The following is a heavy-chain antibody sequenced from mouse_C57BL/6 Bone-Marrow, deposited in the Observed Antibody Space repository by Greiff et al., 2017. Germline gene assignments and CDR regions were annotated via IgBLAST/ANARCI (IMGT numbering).Heavy chain of an antibody. D-gene: IGHD1-1*01. V-gene: IGHV1-55*01. CDR2: LYPGSGST. Sequence: QVQLQQPGAELVKPGASVKMSCKASGYTFTSSWITWVKQRPGQGLAWIGDLYPGSGSTNYNAKFKSTATLTVDTSSSTTYMQLSSLTSEDSAVYYCAREDAYYYGSSLYFDYWGQGTTLTGSS. CDR1: GYTFTSSW. J-gene: IGHJ2*01. CDR3: AREDAYYYGSSLYFDY.